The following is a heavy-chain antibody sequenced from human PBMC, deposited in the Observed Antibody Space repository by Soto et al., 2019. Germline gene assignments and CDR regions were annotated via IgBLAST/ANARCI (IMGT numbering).Heavy chain of an antibody. Sequence: SVKVSCKASGGTFSSYAISWVRQAPGQGLEWMGGIIPIFGTANYAQKFQGRVTITADESTSTAYMELSSLRSEDTAVYYCARADCSGGSCYSRYSSYGMDFSGQGLTVTVSS. V-gene: IGHV1-69*13. CDR1: GGTFSSYA. CDR3: ARADCSGGSCYSRYSSYGMDF. D-gene: IGHD2-15*01. CDR2: IIPIFGTA. J-gene: IGHJ6*02.